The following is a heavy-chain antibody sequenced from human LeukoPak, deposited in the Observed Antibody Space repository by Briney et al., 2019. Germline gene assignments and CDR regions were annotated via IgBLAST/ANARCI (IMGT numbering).Heavy chain of an antibody. V-gene: IGHV3-30*04. J-gene: IGHJ2*01. CDR1: GFTFSSYA. CDR2: ISYDGSNK. CDR3: AKYGDYVGTDL. Sequence: GRSLRLSCAASGFTFSSYAMHWVRQAPGKGLEWVAVISYDGSNKYYADSVKGRFTISRDNSKNTLYLQMNSLRAEDTAVYYCAKYGDYVGTDLWGRGTLVTVSS. D-gene: IGHD4-17*01.